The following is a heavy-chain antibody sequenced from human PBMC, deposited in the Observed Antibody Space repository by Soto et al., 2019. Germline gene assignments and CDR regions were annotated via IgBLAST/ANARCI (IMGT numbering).Heavy chain of an antibody. J-gene: IGHJ4*02. D-gene: IGHD3-22*01. CDR3: VGLTPRTIVRHFDY. CDR2: INHSGST. V-gene: IGHV4-34*01. CDR1: GGSFSGYY. Sequence: QVQLQQWGAGLLKPSETLSLTCAVYGGSFSGYYWSWIRQPPGKGLEWIGEINHSGSTNYNPSLKSRVTISVDTSTNQFSLKLSSVTAADTAVYYCVGLTPRTIVRHFDYWGQGTLVTVSS.